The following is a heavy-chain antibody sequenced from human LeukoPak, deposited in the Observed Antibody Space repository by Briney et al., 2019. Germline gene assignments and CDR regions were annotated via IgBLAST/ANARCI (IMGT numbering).Heavy chain of an antibody. V-gene: IGHV4-4*09. Sequence: PSETLSLTCTVSGGSISGYSWGWVRQPPGKTAEVIGYIYTSGSTNYNPSLESRVTISADTSKNQLSLKLSSVTAADTAVYYCARALLGAVTFGAFDYWGQGTLVTVSS. D-gene: IGHD3-10*01. CDR2: IYTSGST. CDR1: GGSISGYS. CDR3: ARALLGAVTFGAFDY. J-gene: IGHJ4*02.